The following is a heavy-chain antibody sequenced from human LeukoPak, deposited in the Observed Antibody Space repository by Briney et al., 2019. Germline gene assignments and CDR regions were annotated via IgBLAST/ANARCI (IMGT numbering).Heavy chain of an antibody. Sequence: GGSLRLSCAASGFTFSSYSMNWVRQAPGKGLEWVSSISSSSSYIYYADSVKDRFTISRDNAKNSLYLQMNSLRAEDTAVYYCARVYCSSTSCRVGYYFDYWGQGTLVTVSS. CDR3: ARVYCSSTSCRVGYYFDY. D-gene: IGHD2-2*01. CDR2: ISSSSSYI. J-gene: IGHJ4*02. CDR1: GFTFSSYS. V-gene: IGHV3-21*01.